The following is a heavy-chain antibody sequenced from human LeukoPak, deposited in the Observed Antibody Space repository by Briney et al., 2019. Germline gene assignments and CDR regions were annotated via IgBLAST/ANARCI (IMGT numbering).Heavy chain of an antibody. CDR2: IYYSGST. J-gene: IGHJ6*03. CDR1: GGSISSSY. CDR3: AGAPANYYMDV. V-gene: IGHV4-59*08. D-gene: IGHD2-2*01. Sequence: SETLSLTCTVSGGSISSSYWSWIRQPPGKGLEWIGHIYYSGSTNYNPSLKSRVTISVDTSKNQFSLKLISVTAADTAVYYCAGAPANYYMDVWGKGTTVTVSS.